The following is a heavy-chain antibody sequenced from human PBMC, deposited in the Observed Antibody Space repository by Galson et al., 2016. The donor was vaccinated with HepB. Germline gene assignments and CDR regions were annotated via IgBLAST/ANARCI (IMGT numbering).Heavy chain of an antibody. CDR3: ARDSSIASHYYFEY. J-gene: IGHJ4*02. CDR2: INAGNGNT. D-gene: IGHD6-6*01. Sequence: SVKVSCKASGYTFTNYAMHWVRQAPGQRLEWMGWINAGNGNTKYSQKFKDRVTISRDTLADTAYMDLSSLRAEDTAIYYCARDSSIASHYYFEYWGQGTLVTVSS. CDR1: GYTFTNYA. V-gene: IGHV1-3*01.